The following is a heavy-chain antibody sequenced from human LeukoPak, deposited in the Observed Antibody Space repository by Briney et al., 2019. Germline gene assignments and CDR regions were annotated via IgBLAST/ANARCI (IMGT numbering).Heavy chain of an antibody. D-gene: IGHD1-1*01. CDR2: ISNSGT. CDR3: VKDISYITAPLVD. CDR1: GFTFSSYG. J-gene: IGHJ4*02. V-gene: IGHV3-23*01. Sequence: GGSLRLSCAASGFTFSSYGMSWVRQAPGKGLEWVSGISNSGTYYSDSVKGRFTISRDNSKSALYLQMNTLRDEDTAIYYCVKDISYITAPLVDWGRGTLVTVSS.